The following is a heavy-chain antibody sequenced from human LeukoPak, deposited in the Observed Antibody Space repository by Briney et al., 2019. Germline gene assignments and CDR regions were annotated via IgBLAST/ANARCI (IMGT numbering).Heavy chain of an antibody. CDR1: GFTVSSNY. CDR2: IYSGGST. Sequence: GGSLRLSCAASGFTVSSNYMSWVRQAPGEGLEWVSVIYSGGSTYYADSVKGRFTISRDNSKNTLYLQMNSLRAEDTAVYYCARDPGSGYSPYYYGMDVWGQGTTVTVSS. CDR3: ARDPGSGYSPYYYGMDV. D-gene: IGHD3-3*01. J-gene: IGHJ6*02. V-gene: IGHV3-53*01.